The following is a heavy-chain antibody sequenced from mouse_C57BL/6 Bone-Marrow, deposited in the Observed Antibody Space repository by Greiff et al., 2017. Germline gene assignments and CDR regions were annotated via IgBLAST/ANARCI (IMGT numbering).Heavy chain of an antibody. J-gene: IGHJ2*01. CDR2: IYPGNSDT. Sequence: DVHLVESGTVLARPGASVKMSCKTSGYTFTSYWMHWVTQGPGQGLAWIGAIYPGNSDTSYNQKFKGKAKLTAVTSASPAYMELSSLTNEDSAVYYGTRGEGGRPYFDYWGQGTTLTVSS. CDR3: TRGEGGRPYFDY. V-gene: IGHV1-5*01. D-gene: IGHD3-3*01. CDR1: GYTFTSYW.